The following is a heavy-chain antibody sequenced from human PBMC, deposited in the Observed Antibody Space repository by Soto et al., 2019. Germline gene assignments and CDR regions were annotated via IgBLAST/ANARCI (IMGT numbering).Heavy chain of an antibody. CDR1: GFTVSSYW. V-gene: IGHV3-74*01. CDR3: ARGNTGYGNVES. J-gene: IGHJ4*02. Sequence: GGSLRLSCAASGFTVSSYWTHWVRQAPGKGLVWVSRISPAGSSTYYADSVRGRFTISKDTAKNTVYLQINSLGAEDAAVYYCARGNTGYGNVESWGQGILVTVSS. D-gene: IGHD5-12*01. CDR2: ISPAGSST.